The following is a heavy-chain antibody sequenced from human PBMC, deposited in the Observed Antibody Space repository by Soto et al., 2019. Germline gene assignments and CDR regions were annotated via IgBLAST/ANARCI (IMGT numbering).Heavy chain of an antibody. J-gene: IGHJ4*02. Sequence: EVQMVESGGGLVKPGGSLRLSCAASGFTFSRYSMNWVRQALGKGLEWVSPISRSSSYIYYADSVKGRFTISRDNAKNSRYLQMNSLRAEDTAVYYCARIAFVVPLDYWCQGTLVTVSS. V-gene: IGHV3-21*01. CDR1: GFTFSRYS. CDR3: ARIAFVVPLDY. CDR2: ISRSSSYI. D-gene: IGHD2-2*01.